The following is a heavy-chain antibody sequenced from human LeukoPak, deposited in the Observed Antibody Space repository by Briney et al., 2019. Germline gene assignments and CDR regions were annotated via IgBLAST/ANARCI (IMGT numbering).Heavy chain of an antibody. Sequence: SETLSLTCTVSGYSISSGYHWGWIWQPPGKGLEWIGNIYYSGSTYYNPSLKRRVTISVDTSKNQFSLSLTSVTAADTAVYFCTRGGATLYHQYDSWGQGTLVTVSS. D-gene: IGHD2/OR15-2a*01. V-gene: IGHV4-38-2*02. CDR2: IYYSGST. CDR1: GYSISSGYH. J-gene: IGHJ4*02. CDR3: TRGGATLYHQYDS.